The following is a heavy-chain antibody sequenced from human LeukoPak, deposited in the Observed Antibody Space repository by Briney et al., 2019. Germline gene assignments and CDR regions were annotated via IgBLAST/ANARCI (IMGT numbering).Heavy chain of an antibody. CDR2: IYYSGST. D-gene: IGHD3-22*01. Sequence: SETLSLTCTVSGGSISSSSYYWGWIRQPPGKGLEWIGSIYYSGSTYCNPSLKSRVTISVDTSKNQFSLKLSSVTAADTAVYYCARHAHYYDSSGYYDPLGAHYYYYYYYMDVWGKGTTVTISS. CDR1: GGSISSSSYY. CDR3: ARHAHYYDSSGYYDPLGAHYYYYYYYMDV. V-gene: IGHV4-39*01. J-gene: IGHJ6*03.